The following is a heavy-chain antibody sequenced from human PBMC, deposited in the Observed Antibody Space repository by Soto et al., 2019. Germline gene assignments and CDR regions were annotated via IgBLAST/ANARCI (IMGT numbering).Heavy chain of an antibody. J-gene: IGHJ4*02. D-gene: IGHD5-18*01. CDR3: ARGRGYISGVKDYYFDY. Sequence: QPGGSLRLSCETSRFTFSAYGFHWVRQAPGKWLEWVAFIWSDGTKQYYADSVRGRFTISRDNSQNTLYLQMNSLRAEDTAVYYCARGRGYISGVKDYYFDYWGQGXLVTVYS. CDR2: IWSDGTKQ. V-gene: IGHV3-33*01. CDR1: RFTFSAYG.